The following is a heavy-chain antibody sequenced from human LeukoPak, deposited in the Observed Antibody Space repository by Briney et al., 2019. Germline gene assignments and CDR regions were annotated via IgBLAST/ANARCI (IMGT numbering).Heavy chain of an antibody. CDR3: ANFFRWYSSSWYQYFQH. J-gene: IGHJ1*01. CDR1: GFTFTSYS. Sequence: PGGSLRLSCAASGFTFTSYSMNWVRQAPGKGLEWVSTISGSGGSTYYADSVKGRFTISRDNSKNTLYLQMNSLRAEDTAVYYCANFFRWYSSSWYQYFQHWSQGTLVTVSS. CDR2: ISGSGGST. D-gene: IGHD6-13*01. V-gene: IGHV3-23*01.